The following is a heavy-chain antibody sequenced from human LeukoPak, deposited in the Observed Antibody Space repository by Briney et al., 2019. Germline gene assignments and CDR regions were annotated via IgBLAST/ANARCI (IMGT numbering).Heavy chain of an antibody. D-gene: IGHD2-2*01. CDR1: GYTFSSYG. CDR2: ISAYNGNT. Sequence: ASVKVSCKASGYTFSSYGITWVRQVPGQGLEWMGWISAYNGNTNYAQKLQGRVTLTTDTSTSTAYMDLRSLRSDDTAVYYCARGEVPPWYGIDVWGQGTTVTVSS. V-gene: IGHV1-18*01. CDR3: ARGEVPPWYGIDV. J-gene: IGHJ6*02.